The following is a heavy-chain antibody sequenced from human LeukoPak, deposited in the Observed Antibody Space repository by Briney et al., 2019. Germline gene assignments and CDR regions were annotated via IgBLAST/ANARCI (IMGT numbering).Heavy chain of an antibody. CDR2: ISGSGGST. Sequence: GGSLRLSCEASGFTFSSYAMSWVRQAPGKGLEWVSAISGSGGSTYYADSVKGRFTISRDNSKNTLYLQMNSLRAEDTAVYYCAKDQLLWFGELSRTYYYYGMDVWGQGTTVTVSS. J-gene: IGHJ6*02. CDR3: AKDQLLWFGELSRTYYYYGMDV. V-gene: IGHV3-23*01. CDR1: GFTFSSYA. D-gene: IGHD3-10*01.